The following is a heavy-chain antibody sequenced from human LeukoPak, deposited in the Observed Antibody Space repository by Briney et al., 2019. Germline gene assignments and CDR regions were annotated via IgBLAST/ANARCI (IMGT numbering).Heavy chain of an antibody. J-gene: IGHJ4*02. V-gene: IGHV3-30*04. CDR3: ARASYSSGWHFFEN. CDR1: GSTFSNHA. Sequence: GRSLRLSCAASGSTFSNHAMHWVRQAPGKGLEWVAVISRDGSNNNYADSVKGRFTISRDNSKNTLFLQMNGLRVEDTAVYYCARASYSSGWHFFENWGQGTLVTVSS. CDR2: ISRDGSNN. D-gene: IGHD6-19*01.